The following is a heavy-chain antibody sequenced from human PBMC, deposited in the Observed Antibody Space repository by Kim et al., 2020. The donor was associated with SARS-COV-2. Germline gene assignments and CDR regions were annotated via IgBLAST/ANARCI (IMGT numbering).Heavy chain of an antibody. CDR2: IKSKTDGGTT. CDR1: GFTFSNAW. CDR3: TTDYRDYYYDRGVGAYYFDY. V-gene: IGHV3-15*01. Sequence: GGSLRLSCAASGFTFSNAWMSWVRQAPGKGLEWVGRIKSKTDGGTTDYAAPVKGRFTISRDDSKNTLYLQMNSLKTEDTAVYYCTTDYRDYYYDRGVGAYYFDYWGQGTLVTVSS. D-gene: IGHD3-22*01. J-gene: IGHJ4*02.